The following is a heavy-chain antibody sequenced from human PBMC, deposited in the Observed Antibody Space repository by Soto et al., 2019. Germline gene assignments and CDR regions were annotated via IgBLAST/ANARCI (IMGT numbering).Heavy chain of an antibody. J-gene: IGHJ6*03. CDR3: ARGETEDWDYYYYMDV. V-gene: IGHV4-31*03. Sequence: SETLSLTCTVSGGSISSGGYYWSWIRQHPGKGLEWIGYIYYSGSTYYNPSLKSRVTISVDTSKNQFSLKLSSVTAADTAVYYCARGETEDWDYYYYMDVWGKGTTVTVSS. CDR1: GGSISSGGYY. CDR2: IYYSGST. D-gene: IGHD3-9*01.